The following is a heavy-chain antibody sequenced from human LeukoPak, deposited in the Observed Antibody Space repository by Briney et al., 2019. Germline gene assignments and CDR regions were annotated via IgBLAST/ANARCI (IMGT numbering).Heavy chain of an antibody. CDR1: GYSISSGYY. J-gene: IGHJ6*02. V-gene: IGHV4-38-2*02. CDR2: IYHSGST. Sequence: SETLSLTCTVSGYSISSGYYWGWIRQPPGKGLEWIGSIYHSGSTYYNPSLKSRVTISVDTSKNQFSLKLSSVTAADTAVYYCARMGGSVAESYYYYYYGMDVWGQGTTVTVSS. D-gene: IGHD6-19*01. CDR3: ARMGGSVAESYYYYYYGMDV.